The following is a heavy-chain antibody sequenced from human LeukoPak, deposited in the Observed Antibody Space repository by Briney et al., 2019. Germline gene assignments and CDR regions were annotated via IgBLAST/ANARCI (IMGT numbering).Heavy chain of an antibody. CDR2: ISDIGSI. CDR3: AGHHPRNTVDF. D-gene: IGHD2/OR15-2a*01. Sequence: SETLSLTCTDSGGSISSYYWSRIPQPPGKGLEWIAYISDIGSINYNPSLKSRVTISLDTSKNQFSLKLSSVTAADTAVYYCAGHHPRNTVDFWGQGTLVTVSS. V-gene: IGHV4-59*08. J-gene: IGHJ4*02. CDR1: GGSISSYY.